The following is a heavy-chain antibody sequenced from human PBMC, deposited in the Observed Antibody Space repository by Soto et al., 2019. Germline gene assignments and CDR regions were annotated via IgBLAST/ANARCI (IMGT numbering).Heavy chain of an antibody. CDR1: GGSFSGYY. V-gene: IGHV4-34*01. J-gene: IGHJ6*03. CDR3: ARAGTVTTVLDYYYYYMDV. CDR2: INHSGST. D-gene: IGHD4-17*01. Sequence: SETLSLTCAVYGGSFSGYYWSWIRQPPGKGLEWIGEINHSGSTNYNPSLKSRVTISVDTSKNQFSLKLSSVTAADTAVYYCARAGTVTTVLDYYYYYMDVWGKGTTVTVSS.